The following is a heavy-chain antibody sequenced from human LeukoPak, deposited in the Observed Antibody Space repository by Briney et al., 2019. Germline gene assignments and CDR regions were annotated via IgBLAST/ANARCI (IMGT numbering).Heavy chain of an antibody. CDR1: GGSFSGYY. D-gene: IGHD2/OR15-2a*01. CDR3: ARDKYMDWFDP. V-gene: IGHV4-34*01. J-gene: IGHJ5*02. CDR2: INHSGST. Sequence: PSETLSLTCAAYGGSFSGYYWSWIRQPPGKGLEWIGEINHSGSTNYNPSLKSRVTISVDTSKNQFSLKLSSVTAADTAVYYCARDKYMDWFDPWGQGTLVTVSS.